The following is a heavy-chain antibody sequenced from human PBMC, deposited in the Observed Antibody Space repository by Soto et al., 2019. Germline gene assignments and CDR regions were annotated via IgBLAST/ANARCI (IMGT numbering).Heavy chain of an antibody. J-gene: IGHJ6*03. CDR2: ISAYNGNT. CDR1: GYTFTSYG. Sequence: ASVKVSCKASGYTFTSYGISWVRQAPGQGLEWMGWISAYNGNTNYAQKLQGRVTMTTDTSTSTAYMELRSLRSDDTAVYYCARGGWQLAPEYYYYYYMDVWGKGTTVTVSS. V-gene: IGHV1-18*01. D-gene: IGHD6-6*01. CDR3: ARGGWQLAPEYYYYYYMDV.